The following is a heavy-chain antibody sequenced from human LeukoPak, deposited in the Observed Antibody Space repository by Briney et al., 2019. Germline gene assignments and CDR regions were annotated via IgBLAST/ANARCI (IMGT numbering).Heavy chain of an antibody. CDR3: ARDRYYYDSSGYRWFDP. V-gene: IGHV4-39*07. CDR1: GGSISSSSYY. Sequence: SETLSLTCTVSGGSISSSSYYWGWIRQPPGKGLEWIGSIYYSGSTYYNPSLKSRVTMSVDTSKNQFSLKLSSVTAADTAVYYCARDRYYYDSSGYRWFDPWGQGTLVTVSS. CDR2: IYYSGST. J-gene: IGHJ5*02. D-gene: IGHD3-22*01.